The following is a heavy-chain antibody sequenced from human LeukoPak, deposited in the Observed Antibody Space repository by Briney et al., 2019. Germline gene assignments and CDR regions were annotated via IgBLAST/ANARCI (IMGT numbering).Heavy chain of an antibody. CDR2: IYYSGST. CDR3: ARVRYYYDSSGYYVSQFDY. D-gene: IGHD3-22*01. Sequence: PSETLSLTCTVSGGSISSYYWSWIRQPPGKGLEWIGYIYYSGSTNYNPSLKSRVTTSVDTSKNQFSLKLSSVTAADTAVYYCARVRYYYDSSGYYVSQFDYWGQGTLVTVSS. CDR1: GGSISSYY. V-gene: IGHV4-59*01. J-gene: IGHJ4*02.